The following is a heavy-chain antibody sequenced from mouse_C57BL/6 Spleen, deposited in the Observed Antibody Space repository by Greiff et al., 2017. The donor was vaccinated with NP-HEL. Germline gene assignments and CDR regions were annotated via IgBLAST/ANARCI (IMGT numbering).Heavy chain of an antibody. V-gene: IGHV1-81*01. CDR2: IYPRSGNT. Sequence: QVQLQQSGAELARPGASVKLSYKASGYTFTSYGISWVKQRTGQGLEWIGEIYPRSGNTYYNEKFKGKATLTADKSSSTAYMELRSLTSEDSAVYFCARYLYDGYYPFAYWGQGTLVTVSA. D-gene: IGHD2-3*01. CDR3: ARYLYDGYYPFAY. J-gene: IGHJ3*01. CDR1: GYTFTSYG.